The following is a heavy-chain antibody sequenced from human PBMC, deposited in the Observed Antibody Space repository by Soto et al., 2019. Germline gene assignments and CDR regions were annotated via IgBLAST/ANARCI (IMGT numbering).Heavy chain of an antibody. D-gene: IGHD3-22*01. V-gene: IGHV2-5*01. CDR2: IYWNDDK. Sequence: SGPTLVKPTETLTLTCTFSGFSLITSGGGVGWIRQPPGGALEWLALIYWNDDKRYSPSLKTRLTISKDTSKNQVVLTLTGMYPVDTGTYYCAHSPFYESSGYPDYWGQGTLVTVSS. CDR3: AHSPFYESSGYPDY. CDR1: GFSLITSGGG. J-gene: IGHJ4*02.